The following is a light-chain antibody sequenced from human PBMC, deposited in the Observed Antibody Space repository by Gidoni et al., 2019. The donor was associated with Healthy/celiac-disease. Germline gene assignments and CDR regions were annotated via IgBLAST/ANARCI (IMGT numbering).Light chain of an antibody. V-gene: IGLV3-19*01. CDR2: GKN. CDR1: SLTSYY. CDR3: NSRDSSGNHVV. Sequence: SSDLTQDPAVSVALGQTVRITCQGDSLTSYYASWYQQKQGQAPVLVIYGKNNRPSGIPDRFSGSSSGNTASLTITGAQAEDEADYYCNSRDSSGNHVVFGGGTKLTVL. J-gene: IGLJ2*01.